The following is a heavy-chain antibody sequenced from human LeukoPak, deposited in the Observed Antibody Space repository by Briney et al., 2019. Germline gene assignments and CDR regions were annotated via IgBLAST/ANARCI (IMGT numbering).Heavy chain of an antibody. Sequence: GGSLRLSCAASGFTFSSYSMNWVRQAPGKGLEWVSSISSSSSYIYYADSVKGRFTISRDNAKKSLYLQVNSLRAEDTAVYYCARVGNDYELGYWGQGTLVTVSS. J-gene: IGHJ4*02. V-gene: IGHV3-21*01. CDR1: GFTFSSYS. D-gene: IGHD4/OR15-4a*01. CDR2: ISSSSSYI. CDR3: ARVGNDYELGY.